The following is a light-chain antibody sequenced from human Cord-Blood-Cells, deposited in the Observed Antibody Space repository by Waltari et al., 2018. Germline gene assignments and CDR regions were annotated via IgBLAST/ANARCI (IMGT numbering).Light chain of an antibody. CDR3: QQSYSTPLT. Sequence: DIQMTQYPSSLSASVGDRVTITCRASQSISSYLTWYQQKPGQAPKLLIYAASSLQSGVPSRFTGSGSGTDCTLTISSLQPEDFATYNCQQSYSTPLTFGGGSKVEIK. CDR1: QSISSY. V-gene: IGKV1-39*01. CDR2: AAS. J-gene: IGKJ4*01.